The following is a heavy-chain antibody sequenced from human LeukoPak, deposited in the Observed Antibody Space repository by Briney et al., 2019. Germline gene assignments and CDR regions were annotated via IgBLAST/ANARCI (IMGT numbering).Heavy chain of an antibody. D-gene: IGHD5-12*01. V-gene: IGHV4-59*01. CDR3: ARVGGYEGGY. CDR1: GGSFSGYY. CDR2: IYYSGST. J-gene: IGHJ4*02. Sequence: SETLSLTCAVYGGSFSGYYWSWIRQPPGKGLEWIGYIYYSGSTNYNPSLKSRVTISVDTSKNQFSLKLSSVTAADTAVYYCARVGGYEGGYWGQGTLVTVSS.